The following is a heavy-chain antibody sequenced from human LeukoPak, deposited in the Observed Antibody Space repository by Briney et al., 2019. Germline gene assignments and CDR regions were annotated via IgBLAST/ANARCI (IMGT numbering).Heavy chain of an antibody. CDR1: GFTFSTYA. V-gene: IGHV3-23*01. CDR2: ISASGAST. J-gene: IGHJ6*02. Sequence: GGSLRLSCAASGFTFSTYAMSWVRQAPGKGLEWVSTISASGASTYYADSVKGRFTISRDNSKDTLYLQKNSLRAEDTAVYYCAKVSRDGYKSGMDVWGQGTTVTVSS. CDR3: AKVSRDGYKSGMDV. D-gene: IGHD5-24*01.